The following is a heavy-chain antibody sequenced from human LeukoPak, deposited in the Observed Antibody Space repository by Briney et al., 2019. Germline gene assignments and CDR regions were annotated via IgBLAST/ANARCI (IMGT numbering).Heavy chain of an antibody. V-gene: IGHV4-59*08. CDR2: IFYSGST. Sequence: SETLSLTCTVSGGSISSYYWSWIRQPPGKGLECIGYIFYSGSTNYNPSLKSRVTISLGTSKNHFSLKLSSVTAADTAVYYCASAIFGVDLPIYFDYWGQGTLVTVSS. D-gene: IGHD3-3*01. CDR1: GGSISSYY. CDR3: ASAIFGVDLPIYFDY. J-gene: IGHJ4*02.